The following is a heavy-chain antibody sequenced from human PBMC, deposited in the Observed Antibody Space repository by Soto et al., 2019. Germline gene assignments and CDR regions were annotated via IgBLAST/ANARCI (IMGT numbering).Heavy chain of an antibody. Sequence: QVQLVESGGGVVQPGRSLRLSCAASGFSISRSAMHWVRQAPGKGLAWVAVIAYDGSNTWYADAAKGRFTISRDNSKNTLYLHMSRLRGEDTAVYYCARDLKAGSDSGNWFAPWGQATLVTVSS. CDR1: GFSISRSA. V-gene: IGHV3-30*04. CDR3: ARDLKAGSDSGNWFAP. D-gene: IGHD4-17*01. CDR2: IAYDGSNT. J-gene: IGHJ5*02.